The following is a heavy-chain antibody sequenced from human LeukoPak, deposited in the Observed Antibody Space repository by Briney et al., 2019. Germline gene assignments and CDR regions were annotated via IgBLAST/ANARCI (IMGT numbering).Heavy chain of an antibody. D-gene: IGHD2-2*01. J-gene: IGHJ4*02. CDR2: IYTSGST. CDR1: GGSISSYY. Sequence: SETLSLTCTVPGGSISSYYWSWIRQPAGKGLEWIGRIYTSGSTNYNPSLKSRVTMSVDTSKNQFSLKLSSVTAADTAVYYCAREWRDCSSTSCASHFDYWGQGTLVTVSS. CDR3: AREWRDCSSTSCASHFDY. V-gene: IGHV4-4*07.